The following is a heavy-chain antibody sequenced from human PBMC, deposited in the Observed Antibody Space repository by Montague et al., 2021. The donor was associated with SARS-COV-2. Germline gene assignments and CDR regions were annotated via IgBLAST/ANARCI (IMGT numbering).Heavy chain of an antibody. Sequence: SLRLSCAASGFAFGDYALSWVRQAPGKGLGWLGLIKSKAYGETTEYAASVRGRFTISRDDSKNVAYLQMHSLTTEDTAFYYCTRNTGGNSRGAGSWGQGTLVTVSS. J-gene: IGHJ5*02. CDR2: IKSKAYGETT. CDR1: GFAFGDYA. D-gene: IGHD4-23*01. V-gene: IGHV3-49*04. CDR3: TRNTGGNSRGAGS.